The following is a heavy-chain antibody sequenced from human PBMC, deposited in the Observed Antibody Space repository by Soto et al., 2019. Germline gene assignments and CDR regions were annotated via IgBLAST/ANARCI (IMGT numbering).Heavy chain of an antibody. V-gene: IGHV3-23*01. Sequence: EVQLLESGGGLVQPGGSLRLSCAASGFTFSSYAMSWVRQAPGKGLEWVSAISGSGGSTYYADSVKGRFTISRDNSKNTLYLQMNSLRAEDTAVYYCAKDRGTHYGPRRGRWFDPWGQGTLVTVSS. CDR3: AKDRGTHYGPRRGRWFDP. CDR1: GFTFSSYA. D-gene: IGHD4-17*01. CDR2: ISGSGGST. J-gene: IGHJ5*02.